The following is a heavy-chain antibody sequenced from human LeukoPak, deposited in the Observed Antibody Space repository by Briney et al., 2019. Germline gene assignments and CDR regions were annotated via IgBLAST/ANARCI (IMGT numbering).Heavy chain of an antibody. CDR2: ISYDGSNK. J-gene: IGHJ6*03. Sequence: PGGSLRLSCAASGFTFSSYGMHWVRQAPGKGLEWVAVISYDGSNKYYADSVKGRFTISRDNAKNTLYLQMNSLRADDTAVYYCARRNPSCYGRQCYYYMDVWGRGTPVTVSS. D-gene: IGHD2-2*01. CDR1: GFTFSSYG. V-gene: IGHV3-30*03. CDR3: ARRNPSCYGRQCYYYMDV.